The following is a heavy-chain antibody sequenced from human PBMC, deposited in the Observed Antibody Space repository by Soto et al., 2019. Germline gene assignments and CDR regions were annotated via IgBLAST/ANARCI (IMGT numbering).Heavy chain of an antibody. D-gene: IGHD6-6*01. CDR1: GFTFSSYA. CDR3: AKDLVASPSSSSNY. CDR2: VSGGGGST. V-gene: IGHV3-23*01. Sequence: GGSLRLSCAASGFTFSSYAMSWVRQAPGKGLEWVSAVSGGGGSTYYADSVRGRFTISRDNSKSTLYLQMNSLRVEDTAVYYCAKDLVASPSSSSNYWGQGTLVTVSS. J-gene: IGHJ4*02.